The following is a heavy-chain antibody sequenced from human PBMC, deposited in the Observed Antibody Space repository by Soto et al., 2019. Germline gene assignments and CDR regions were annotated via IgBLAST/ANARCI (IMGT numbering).Heavy chain of an antibody. Sequence: ASETLSLTCTVSGGSVSSGSYYWSWIRQPPGKGLEWIGYIYNSGSTNYNPSLKSRVSISVDTSKNHFSLKLSSVTAADTAVYYCARIPVDTYMINWFDPWGQGTLVTVSS. CDR2: IYNSGST. CDR3: ARIPVDTYMINWFDP. V-gene: IGHV4-61*03. J-gene: IGHJ5*02. CDR1: GGSVSSGSYY. D-gene: IGHD5-18*01.